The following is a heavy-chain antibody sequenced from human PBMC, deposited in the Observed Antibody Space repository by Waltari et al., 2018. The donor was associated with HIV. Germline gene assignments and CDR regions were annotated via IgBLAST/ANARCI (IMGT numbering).Heavy chain of an antibody. Sequence: DVKLVESGGGLVKTGGSLTISCVAYGPTLSPYGLNWVRQATGNGLEWVASISGTSTFVKYADSVKGRFTTSRDNAKNTVYLQMDSLRVEDSAIYYCVRDAKIVVSIPYFDPWGQGVLVTVSS. V-gene: IGHV3-21*04. CDR2: ISGTSTFV. CDR1: GPTLSPYG. D-gene: IGHD3-16*01. CDR3: VRDAKIVVSIPYFDP. J-gene: IGHJ5*02.